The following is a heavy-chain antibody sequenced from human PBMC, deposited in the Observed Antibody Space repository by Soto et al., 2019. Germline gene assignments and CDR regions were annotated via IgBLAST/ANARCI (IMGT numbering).Heavy chain of an antibody. CDR2: IYYSGST. D-gene: IGHD3-3*01. CDR1: GGSISSSSYY. J-gene: IGHJ6*02. Sequence: XGTLSLSFTVSGGSISSSSYYWGWIRQPPGKGLEWIGSIYYSGSTYYNPSLKSRVTISVDTSKNQFSLKLSSVTAADTAVYYCARLRPNYYYYGMDVWGQRTTVTVSS. V-gene: IGHV4-39*01. CDR3: ARLRPNYYYYGMDV.